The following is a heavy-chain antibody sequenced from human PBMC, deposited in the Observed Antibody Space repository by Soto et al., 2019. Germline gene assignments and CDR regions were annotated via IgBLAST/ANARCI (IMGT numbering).Heavy chain of an antibody. CDR2: IYYSGST. CDR1: GGSISSSSYY. D-gene: IGHD3-10*01. J-gene: IGHJ4*02. CDR3: ARVMVRGVKIFDY. V-gene: IGHV4-39*01. Sequence: SETLSLTCTVSGGSISSSSYYWGWIRQPPGKGLEWIGSIYYSGSTYYNPSLKSRVTISVDTSKNQFSLKLSSVTAADTAVYYCARVMVRGVKIFDYWGQGTLVTVSS.